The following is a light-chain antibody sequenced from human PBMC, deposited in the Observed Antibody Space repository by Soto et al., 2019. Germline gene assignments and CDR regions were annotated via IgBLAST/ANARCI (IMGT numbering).Light chain of an antibody. V-gene: IGKV3-20*01. CDR3: QQYVTSPLT. Sequence: EIVMTHSPATLAVSPGGRATLSRRASQSISDTLARYQQKPGQAPRLLIYGVSSRATGIPDRFSGSGSGTDFTLTISRLEPEDFAVYYCQQYVTSPLTFGGGTKVDI. CDR1: QSISDT. J-gene: IGKJ4*01. CDR2: GVS.